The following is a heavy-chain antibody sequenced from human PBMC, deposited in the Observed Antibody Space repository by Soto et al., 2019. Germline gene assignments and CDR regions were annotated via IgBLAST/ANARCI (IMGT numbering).Heavy chain of an antibody. D-gene: IGHD3-22*01. CDR2: ISGSGGST. J-gene: IGHJ4*02. Sequence: GGSLRLSCAASGFTFSSYAMSWVRQAPGKGLEWVSAISGSGGSTYYADSVKGRFTISRDNSKNTLYLQMNSLRAEDTAVYYCAKDYYDSSGNPMGVYWGQGTLVTVSS. CDR1: GFTFSSYA. V-gene: IGHV3-23*01. CDR3: AKDYYDSSGNPMGVY.